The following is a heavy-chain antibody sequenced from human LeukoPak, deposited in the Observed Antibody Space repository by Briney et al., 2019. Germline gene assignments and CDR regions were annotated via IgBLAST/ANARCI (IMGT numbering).Heavy chain of an antibody. CDR3: ATPARRGSGWYLDY. CDR1: GYTLTELS. J-gene: IGHJ4*02. V-gene: IGHV1-24*01. CDR2: FDPEDGET. D-gene: IGHD6-19*01. Sequence: ASVKVSCKVSGYTLTELSMHWVRQAPGKGLEWMGGFDPEDGETIYAQKFQGRVTMTEDTSTDTAYMELSSLRSEDTAVYYCATPARRGSGWYLDYWGQGTLVTVSS.